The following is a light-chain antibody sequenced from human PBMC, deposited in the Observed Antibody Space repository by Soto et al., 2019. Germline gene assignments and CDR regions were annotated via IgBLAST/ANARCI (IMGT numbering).Light chain of an antibody. CDR2: LGS. Sequence: DIVMTQSPLSLPVTPGEPASISCRSSQSLLHSHGYNYLYWYLQKPGQSPQLLIYLGSNRASGVTDRFSDRGSGTDFTLKIIRVEAEDVGVYYCMQALQTPYTFGQGTKLEIK. CDR3: MQALQTPYT. V-gene: IGKV2-28*01. CDR1: QSLLHSHGYNY. J-gene: IGKJ2*01.